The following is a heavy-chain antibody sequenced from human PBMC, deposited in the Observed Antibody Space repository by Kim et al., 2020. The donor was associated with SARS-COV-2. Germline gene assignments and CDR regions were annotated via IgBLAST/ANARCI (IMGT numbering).Heavy chain of an antibody. CDR2: TYYRSKWYN. Sequence: SQTLSLTCAISGDSVSSNSAAWTWIRQSPSRVLEWLGRTYYRSKWYNDYAVSVKSRIAINPDSSKNQFSLHLNSVTPEDTAVYYCVREAAGQGFDYWGQETLVTVSS. J-gene: IGHJ4*02. CDR3: VREAAGQGFDY. CDR1: GDSVSSNSAA. D-gene: IGHD6-13*01. V-gene: IGHV6-1*01.